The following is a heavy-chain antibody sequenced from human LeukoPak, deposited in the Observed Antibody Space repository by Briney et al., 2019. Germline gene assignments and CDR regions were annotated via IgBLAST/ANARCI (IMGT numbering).Heavy chain of an antibody. CDR1: GGSFSGYY. Sequence: SETLSLTCAVYGGSFSGYYWSWIRQPPGKGLEWIGEINHSGSTYYNPSLKSRVTISVDTSKNQFSLKLSSVTAADTAVYYCARAGRGYNYGFVPSELDYYYYYLDVWGKGTTVTVSS. V-gene: IGHV4-34*01. J-gene: IGHJ6*03. D-gene: IGHD5-12*01. CDR2: INHSGST. CDR3: ARAGRGYNYGFVPSELDYYYYYLDV.